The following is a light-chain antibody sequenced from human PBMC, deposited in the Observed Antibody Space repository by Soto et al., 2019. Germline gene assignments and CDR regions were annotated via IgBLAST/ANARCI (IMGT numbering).Light chain of an antibody. Sequence: EILMTQSPATLSVSPGERVTLSCGASQSVRSKLAWYQQKPGQAPRLLIYGASTRATGLPARLSGSGSGTEFTLTISSLEPEDFAVYYCQQRTNWPQVITFGQGTRLEIK. CDR1: QSVRSK. CDR2: GAS. V-gene: IGKV3-15*01. CDR3: QQRTNWPQVIT. J-gene: IGKJ5*01.